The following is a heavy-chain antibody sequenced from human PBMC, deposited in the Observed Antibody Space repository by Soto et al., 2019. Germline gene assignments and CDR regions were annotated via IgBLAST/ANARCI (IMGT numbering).Heavy chain of an antibody. CDR1: GESLRGYY. V-gene: IGHV4-34*04. CDR2: INHRGTT. Sequence: QVQLQQWGTGLLKPSETLSLHCAVYGESLRGYYWSWIRQTPAMGLEWIGEINHRGTTNHDSSLKWRAIISMDTSKNQVSLRLNYVTAADTAVYYCARGYPRSILSTSLTTSYWFDSWGQGTLVTVSS. CDR3: ARGYPRSILSTSLTTSYWFDS. J-gene: IGHJ5*01. D-gene: IGHD2-21*01.